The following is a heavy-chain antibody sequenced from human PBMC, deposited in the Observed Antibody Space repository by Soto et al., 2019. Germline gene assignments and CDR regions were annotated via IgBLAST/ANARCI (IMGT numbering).Heavy chain of an antibody. CDR3: ARDLGVRGGTFDY. D-gene: IGHD3-10*01. CDR1: GYTLTGYY. V-gene: IGHV1-2*04. J-gene: IGHJ4*02. Sequence: GASVKVSCKASGYTLTGYYMHWVRQAPGQGLEWMGWINPNSGGTNYAQKFQGWVTMTRDTSISTAYMELSRLRSDDTAVYYCARDLGVRGGTFDYWGQGTLVTVSS. CDR2: INPNSGGT.